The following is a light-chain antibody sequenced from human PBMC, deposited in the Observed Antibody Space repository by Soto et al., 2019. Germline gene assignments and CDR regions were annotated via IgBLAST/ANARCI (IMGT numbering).Light chain of an antibody. CDR3: SSYTTTGTQV. Sequence: QSVLTQPASVSGSPGQSITLSCTGTTSDVSGFDYVSWYQQHPGKAPKLMIFDVSNRPSGVSDRFSGSKSGNTASLTISGLQAEDEADYYCSSYTTTGTQVFGTGTKVTVL. CDR1: TSDVSGFDY. CDR2: DVS. V-gene: IGLV2-14*03. J-gene: IGLJ1*01.